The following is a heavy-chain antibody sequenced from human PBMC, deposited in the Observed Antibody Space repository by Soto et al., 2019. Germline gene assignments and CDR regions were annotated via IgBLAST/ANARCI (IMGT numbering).Heavy chain of an antibody. D-gene: IGHD6-6*01. CDR1: GFTFSSYA. Sequence: PGGSLRLSCAASGFTFSSYAMSWVRQAPGKGLEWVSAISGSGGNTYYADSVKGRFTISRDNSKNTLYLQMNSLRAEDTAVYYCAKGLYARSSKLGAFDYWGQGTLVTVSS. V-gene: IGHV3-23*01. CDR2: ISGSGGNT. CDR3: AKGLYARSSKLGAFDY. J-gene: IGHJ4*02.